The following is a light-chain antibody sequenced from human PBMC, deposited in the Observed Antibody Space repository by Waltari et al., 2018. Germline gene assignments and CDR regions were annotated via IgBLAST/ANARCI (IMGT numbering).Light chain of an antibody. CDR2: DAS. J-gene: IGKJ4*01. V-gene: IGKV3-11*01. CDR1: RGVISY. Sequence: EIVLTQSPATLSLSPGGRATLSCRASRGVISYLACYQQNPGQSPRLLIYDASNRATGIPARFSGSGSGTDCTLTISSLEPEDFAVYYCQQRSNWPLLTFGGGTKVEIK. CDR3: QQRSNWPLLT.